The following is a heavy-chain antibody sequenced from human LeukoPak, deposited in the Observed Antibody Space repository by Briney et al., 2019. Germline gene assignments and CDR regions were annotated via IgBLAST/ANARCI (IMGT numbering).Heavy chain of an antibody. CDR1: GFTVSSNY. D-gene: IGHD2-21*01. CDR3: ARAVDPYYFDY. J-gene: IGHJ4*02. V-gene: IGHV3-53*01. CDR2: IYSGGST. Sequence: GGSLRLSCAASGFTVSSNYMTWVRQAPGKGLEWVSVIYSGGSTYYADSVKGRFTTSRDNSKNTLYLQMNSLGAEDTAVYYCARAVDPYYFDYWGQGTLVTVSS.